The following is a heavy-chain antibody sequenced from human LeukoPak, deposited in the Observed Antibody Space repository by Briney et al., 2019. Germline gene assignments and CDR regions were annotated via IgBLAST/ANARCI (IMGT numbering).Heavy chain of an antibody. D-gene: IGHD3-10*01. CDR3: ASRGWFGESLLVY. J-gene: IGHJ4*02. CDR1: GFTFSTYW. Sequence: GGSLRLSCAASGFTFSTYWMHWVRQAPGKGLVWVSRINPDGSTTSYAESVKGRFTISRDNAKNTLYLQMDSLRAEDTAVYYCASRGWFGESLLVYWGQGTLVTVSS. CDR2: INPDGSTT. V-gene: IGHV3-74*01.